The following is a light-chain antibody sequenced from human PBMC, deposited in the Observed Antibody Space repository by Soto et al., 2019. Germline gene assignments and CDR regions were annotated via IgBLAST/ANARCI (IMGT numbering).Light chain of an antibody. V-gene: IGLV1-40*01. Sequence: QSVLTQPPSVSGAPGQRVTISCTGSSSNIGAGYDVHWYQQLPRTAPKLLIYGSSNRPSGVPDRFSGSKSGTSASLAITGLQAEDEADYYCQSYDSSLSGSYVFGTGTKLTGL. CDR3: QSYDSSLSGSYV. CDR1: SSNIGAGYD. CDR2: GSS. J-gene: IGLJ1*01.